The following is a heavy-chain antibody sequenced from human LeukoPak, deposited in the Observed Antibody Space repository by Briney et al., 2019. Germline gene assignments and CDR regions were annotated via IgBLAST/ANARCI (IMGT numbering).Heavy chain of an antibody. D-gene: IGHD5-24*01. J-gene: IGHJ4*02. CDR2: TYYRSRWYN. CDR3: ARSIEYFDY. CDR1: GDSVSSNSAT. V-gene: IGHV6-1*01. Sequence: SQTLSLTCAISGDSVSSNSATWDWIRQSPSRCLEWLGRTYYRSRWYNDSAESVRSRITISPDTSKNQFSLQLHSVTPEDTAVYYCARSIEYFDYWGQGTLVTVSS.